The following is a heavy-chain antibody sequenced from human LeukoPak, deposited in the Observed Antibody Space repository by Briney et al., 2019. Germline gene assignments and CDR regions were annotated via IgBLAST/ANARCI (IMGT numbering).Heavy chain of an antibody. V-gene: IGHV3-53*01. CDR1: GFTVIDNY. CDR3: AKGCVSSCYTGFDY. D-gene: IGHD2-2*02. CDR2: IYSGSSA. Sequence: PGGSLRLSCAASGFTVIDNYMTWVRQAPGKGLEWVSVIYSGSSAYYADSVKGRFAISRDNSKNTLYLQMNSLRAEDTAVYYCAKGCVSSCYTGFDYWGQGTLVTVSS. J-gene: IGHJ4*02.